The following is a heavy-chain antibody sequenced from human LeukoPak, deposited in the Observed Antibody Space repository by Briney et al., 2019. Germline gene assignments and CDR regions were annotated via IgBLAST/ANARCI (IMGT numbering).Heavy chain of an antibody. J-gene: IGHJ4*02. CDR1: EVTFSSYA. D-gene: IGHD4-23*01. V-gene: IGHV3-23*01. Sequence: GGSLRLSCAGSEVTFSSYAMTWVRQAPGKGLEWVSVISTSSATTYYANSVRGRFTISRDNSKNTLYLQMSSLRAEDTAIYYCAKWSRGAGNHFDYWGQGTLVTVSS. CDR2: ISTSSATT. CDR3: AKWSRGAGNHFDY.